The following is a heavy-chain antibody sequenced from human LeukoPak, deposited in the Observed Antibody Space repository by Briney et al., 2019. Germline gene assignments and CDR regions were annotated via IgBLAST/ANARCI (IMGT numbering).Heavy chain of an antibody. CDR2: IYHSGDT. Sequence: SETLSLTCTVSGGSISSFYWNWIRQPPGKGLEWIAYIYHSGDTRYNPSLKSRVTISVDTSKSQFSLKPSSVTAADTAVYYCARGGYSGSDWTTWGQGTRVTVSS. CDR1: GGSISSFY. J-gene: IGHJ5*02. D-gene: IGHD5-12*01. V-gene: IGHV4-59*01. CDR3: ARGGYSGSDWTT.